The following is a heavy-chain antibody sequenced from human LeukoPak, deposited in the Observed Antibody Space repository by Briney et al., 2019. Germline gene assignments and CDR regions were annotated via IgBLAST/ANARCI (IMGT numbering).Heavy chain of an antibody. CDR1: GYTFTSYY. V-gene: IGHV1-46*01. D-gene: IGHD3-9*01. CDR3: ARGLPVLRYFDWLLPNFGY. Sequence: ASVKVSCKASGYTFTSYYMHWVRQAPGQGLEWMGIINPSGGSTSYAQKFQGRVTMTRDTSTSTVYMELGSLRSEDTAVYYCARGLPVLRYFDWLLPNFGYWGQGTLVTVSS. J-gene: IGHJ4*02. CDR2: INPSGGST.